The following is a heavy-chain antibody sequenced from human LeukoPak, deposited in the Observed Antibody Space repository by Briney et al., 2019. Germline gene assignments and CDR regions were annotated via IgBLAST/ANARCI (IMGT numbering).Heavy chain of an antibody. CDR1: GGSISSSSYY. Sequence: SETLSLTCTVSGGSISSSSYYWGWIRQPPGKGLEWIGSIYYSGSTYYNPSLKSRVTISVDTSKNQFSLKLSSVTAADTAVYYCARVVYYDSSGYADYWGQGTLVTVYS. CDR2: IYYSGST. D-gene: IGHD3-22*01. CDR3: ARVVYYDSSGYADY. J-gene: IGHJ4*02. V-gene: IGHV4-39*07.